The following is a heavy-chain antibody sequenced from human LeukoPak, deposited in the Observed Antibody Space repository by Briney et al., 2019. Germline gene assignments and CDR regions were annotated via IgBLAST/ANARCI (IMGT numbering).Heavy chain of an antibody. V-gene: IGHV4-39*07. D-gene: IGHD6-6*01. Sequence: SGTLSLTCTVSGGSISSSSYYWGWIRQPPGKGLEWIGSIYYSGSTYYNPSLKSRVTISVDTSKNQFSLKLSSVTAADTAVYYCARKEAARQFDYWGQGTLVTVSS. CDR3: ARKEAARQFDY. CDR1: GGSISSSSYY. J-gene: IGHJ4*02. CDR2: IYYSGST.